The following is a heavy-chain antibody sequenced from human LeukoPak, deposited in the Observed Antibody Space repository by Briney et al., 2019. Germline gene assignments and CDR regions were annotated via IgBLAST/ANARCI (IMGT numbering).Heavy chain of an antibody. D-gene: IGHD3-22*01. Sequence: SETLSLTCTVSGGSLSRSSYYWGWLRQPPGEGLACIGSVYYTGSTYYNPSLKSRVTISVDTSKNQFSLTLTSVPATDTAVYYCASDSSGYYFFDYWGQGTLVTVSS. V-gene: IGHV4-39*02. CDR2: VYYTGST. J-gene: IGHJ4*02. CDR1: GGSLSRSSYY. CDR3: ASDSSGYYFFDY.